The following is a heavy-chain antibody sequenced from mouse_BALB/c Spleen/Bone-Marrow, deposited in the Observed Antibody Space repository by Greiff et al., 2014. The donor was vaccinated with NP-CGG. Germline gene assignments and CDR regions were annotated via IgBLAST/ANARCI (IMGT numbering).Heavy chain of an antibody. CDR1: GYSITSDYA. CDR3: ARSWLRRGFDY. J-gene: IGHJ2*01. Sequence: EVHLVESGPGLVKPSQSLSLTCTVTGYSITSDYAWNWIRRFPGNKLEWMGYISYSGSTSYNPSLKSRISITRDTSKNQFFLQLNSVTTEDTATYYCARSWLRRGFDYWGQGTTLTVSS. D-gene: IGHD2-2*01. CDR2: ISYSGST. V-gene: IGHV3-2*02.